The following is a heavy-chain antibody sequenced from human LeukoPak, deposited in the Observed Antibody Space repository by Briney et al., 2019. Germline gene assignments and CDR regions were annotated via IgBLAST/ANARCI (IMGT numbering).Heavy chain of an antibody. CDR2: IYYSGST. D-gene: IGHD3-9*01. CDR3: ARDQTYYDILTGYHPKNYFDY. V-gene: IGHV4-59*12. CDR1: GGSISSYY. Sequence: PSETLSLTCTVSGGSISSYYWSWIRQPPGKGLEWIGYIYYSGSTNYNPSLKSRVTISVDTSKNQFSLKLSSVTAADTAVYYCARDQTYYDILTGYHPKNYFDYWGQGTLVTVSS. J-gene: IGHJ4*02.